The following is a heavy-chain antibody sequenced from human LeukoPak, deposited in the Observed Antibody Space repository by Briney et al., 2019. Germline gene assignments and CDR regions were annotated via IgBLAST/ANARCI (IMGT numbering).Heavy chain of an antibody. D-gene: IGHD3-16*01. CDR3: ARPTSMITFGGVNFDY. V-gene: IGHV1-18*04. CDR2: ISAYNGNT. Sequence: GASVKVSCKASGYTFTGYYMHWVRQAPGQGLEWMGWISAYNGNTNYAQKLQGRVTMTTDTSTSKAYMELRSLRSDDTAVYYCARPTSMITFGGVNFDYWGQGTLVTVPS. J-gene: IGHJ4*02. CDR1: GYTFTGYY.